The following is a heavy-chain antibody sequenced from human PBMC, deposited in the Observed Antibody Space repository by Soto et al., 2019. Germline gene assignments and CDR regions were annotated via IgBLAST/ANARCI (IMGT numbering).Heavy chain of an antibody. CDR3: VKDTAPAGCTFWYFVL. J-gene: IGHJ2*01. CDR2: ISASATTT. V-gene: IGHV3-23*01. Sequence: EVQLLESGGGVLQPGGSLRISCSASGFTFRTSAMSWLRQAPGKGLEWVSGISASATTTYYADSVRGRFTISRDNSKNSLSLQIVGVVADDTSVYYGVKDTAPAGCTFWYFVLWGRVILVTVSS. D-gene: IGHD6-13*01. CDR1: GFTFRTSA.